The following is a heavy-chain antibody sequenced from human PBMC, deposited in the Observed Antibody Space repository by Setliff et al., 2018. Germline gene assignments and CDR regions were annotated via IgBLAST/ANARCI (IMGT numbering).Heavy chain of an antibody. CDR3: ARCLPFLSGYDRGAFDN. J-gene: IGHJ4*02. Sequence: ASVKVSCKASDYTFSRYGINWVRQAPGQGLEWVGWISAYNGDTNYAQKFQGRVTMTTDTSTSTAYMDLRSLTSDDTAVYYCARCLPFLSGYDRGAFDNWGQGTLVTSPQ. CDR1: DYTFSRYG. CDR2: ISAYNGDT. V-gene: IGHV1-18*01. D-gene: IGHD5-12*01.